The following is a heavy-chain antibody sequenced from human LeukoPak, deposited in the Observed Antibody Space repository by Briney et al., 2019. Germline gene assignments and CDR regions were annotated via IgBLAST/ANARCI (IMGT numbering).Heavy chain of an antibody. J-gene: IGHJ4*02. CDR3: ASGNYDFWSGYYTGMKRYYFDY. V-gene: IGHV4-34*01. D-gene: IGHD3-3*01. CDR1: GGSFSGYY. Sequence: SETLSLTCAVYGGSFSGYYWSWIRQPPGKGLEWIGEINHSGSTNYNPSLKSRVTISVDTSKNQFSLKLSSVTAADTAVYYCASGNYDFWSGYYTGMKRYYFDYWGQGTLVTVSS. CDR2: INHSGST.